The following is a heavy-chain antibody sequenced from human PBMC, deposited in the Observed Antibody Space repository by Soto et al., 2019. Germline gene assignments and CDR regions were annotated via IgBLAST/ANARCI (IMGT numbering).Heavy chain of an antibody. D-gene: IGHD4-17*01. CDR3: ARVRNYGEPAPFDP. Sequence: PSETLSLTCSVSGGSISSYYWTWIRQPPGKGLEWIGYIYYSGGTNYNPSLKSRVTISVDTSKNQFSLKLSSVTAADTAVYYCARVRNYGEPAPFDPWGQGTLVTVSS. V-gene: IGHV4-59*01. J-gene: IGHJ5*02. CDR2: IYYSGGT. CDR1: GGSISSYY.